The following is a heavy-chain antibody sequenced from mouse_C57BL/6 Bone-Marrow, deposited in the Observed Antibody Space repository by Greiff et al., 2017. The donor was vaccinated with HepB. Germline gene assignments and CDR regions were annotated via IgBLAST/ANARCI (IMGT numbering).Heavy chain of an antibody. CDR3: ARGRGNYYYAMDY. J-gene: IGHJ4*01. CDR2: ISSGSSTI. V-gene: IGHV5-17*01. Sequence: EVKLMESGGGLVKPGGSLKLSCAASGFTFSDYGMHWVRQAPGKGLEWVAYISSGSSTIYYADTVKGRFTISRDNAKNTLFLQMTSLRSEDTAMYYCARGRGNYYYAMDYWGQGTSVTVSS. D-gene: IGHD2-1*01. CDR1: GFTFSDYG.